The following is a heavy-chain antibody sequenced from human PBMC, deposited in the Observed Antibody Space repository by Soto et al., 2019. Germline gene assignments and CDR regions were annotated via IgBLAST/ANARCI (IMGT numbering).Heavy chain of an antibody. Sequence: GSLRLSCAASGFTFSSSWMSWVRQAPGKGPEWVASIKQDGSEKYYVDSVKGRFTISRDNAKNSLFLQMNSLRVEDTAVYYCARAFRWGQGIPVTVSS. CDR2: IKQDGSEK. V-gene: IGHV3-7*01. CDR1: GFTFSSSW. J-gene: IGHJ4*02. CDR3: ARAFR.